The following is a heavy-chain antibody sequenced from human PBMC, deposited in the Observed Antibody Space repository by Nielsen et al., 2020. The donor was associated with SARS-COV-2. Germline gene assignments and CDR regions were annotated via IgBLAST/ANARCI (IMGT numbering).Heavy chain of an antibody. CDR3: ASRFFLDY. V-gene: IGHV4-39*07. D-gene: IGHD3-3*01. CDR1: GGSISSSTYY. CDR2: IYHSGST. Sequence: GSLRLSCTVSGGSISSSTYYWGWIRQPPGKGLEWIGSIYHSGSTYYNPSLKSRVTMSVDTSKNQFSLRLSSVTAADTAVYYCASRFFLDYWGQGTLVTVSS. J-gene: IGHJ4*02.